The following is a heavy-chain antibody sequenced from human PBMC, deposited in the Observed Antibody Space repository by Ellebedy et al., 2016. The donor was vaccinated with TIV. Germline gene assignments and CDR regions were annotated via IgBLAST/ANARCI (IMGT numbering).Heavy chain of an antibody. CDR1: GFAFSSYA. CDR2: IGSSSTTI. D-gene: IGHD3-10*01. Sequence: GESLKISXAASGFAFSSYAMHWVRQAPGKGLAWVPYIGSSSTTIYYADSVKGRFTVSRDNAKNSLYLQLNSLSAEDTAVYYCAREIFLWSLGNYYYGMDVWGHGTTVIVSS. V-gene: IGHV3-48*04. CDR3: AREIFLWSLGNYYYGMDV. J-gene: IGHJ6*02.